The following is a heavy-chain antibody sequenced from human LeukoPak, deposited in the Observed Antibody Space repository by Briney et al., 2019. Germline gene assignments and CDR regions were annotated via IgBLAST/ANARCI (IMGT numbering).Heavy chain of an antibody. Sequence: GGSLRLSCAASGFTFSSYGMHWVRQAPGKGLEWVAVISYDGSNKYYADSVKGRFTISRDNSKNTLYLQMNSLRAEDTAVYYCARSLVVGATYPYHWGQGTLVTVSS. CDR2: ISYDGSNK. D-gene: IGHD1-26*01. CDR1: GFTFSSYG. J-gene: IGHJ5*02. CDR3: ARSLVVGATYPYH. V-gene: IGHV3-30*03.